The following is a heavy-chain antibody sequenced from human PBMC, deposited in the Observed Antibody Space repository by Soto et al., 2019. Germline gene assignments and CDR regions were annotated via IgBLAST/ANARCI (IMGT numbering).Heavy chain of an antibody. J-gene: IGHJ4*02. V-gene: IGHV3-23*01. Sequence: AGGSLRLSCAASGLTFSSYAMSWVRQAPGKGLEWVSAISGSGGSTYYADSVKGRFTISRDNSKNTLYLQMNSLRAEDTAVYYCATTPDVLRFLEWLSGDYWGQGTLVTVSS. CDR3: ATTPDVLRFLEWLSGDY. CDR2: ISGSGGST. D-gene: IGHD3-3*01. CDR1: GLTFSSYA.